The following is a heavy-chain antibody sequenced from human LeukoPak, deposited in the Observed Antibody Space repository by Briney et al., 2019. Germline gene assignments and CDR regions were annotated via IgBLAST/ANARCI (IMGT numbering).Heavy chain of an antibody. CDR2: IYHSRST. V-gene: IGHV4-38-2*02. CDR3: ARDFSGYDVGY. D-gene: IGHD5-12*01. J-gene: IGHJ4*02. CDR1: GYSISSGYF. Sequence: SETLSLTCAVSGYSISSGYFWGWLRQPPGKGLEWIGSIYHSRSTYYNASLRSRVTISVDTSKNEFSLKLSFLSAADTAVYYCARDFSGYDVGYWGQGILVTVSP.